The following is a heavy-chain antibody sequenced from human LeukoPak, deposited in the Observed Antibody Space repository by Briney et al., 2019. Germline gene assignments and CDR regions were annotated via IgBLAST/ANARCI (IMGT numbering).Heavy chain of an antibody. Sequence: GGSLRLSCTASGFTFSSYAMSWVRQAPGKGLEWVSAISGSGGTTYYADSVKGRFTISRDNSKNTLYLQMNSLRAEDTAVYYCAKDRCSGGDCYPHRFDYWGQGTLVTVSS. J-gene: IGHJ4*02. CDR1: GFTFSSYA. CDR2: ISGSGGTT. CDR3: AKDRCSGGDCYPHRFDY. D-gene: IGHD2-21*02. V-gene: IGHV3-23*01.